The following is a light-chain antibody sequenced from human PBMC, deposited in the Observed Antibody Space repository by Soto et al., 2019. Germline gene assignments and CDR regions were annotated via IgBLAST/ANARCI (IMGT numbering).Light chain of an antibody. CDR2: AAS. V-gene: IGKV1-17*03. CDR1: QSTSKY. J-gene: IGKJ1*01. CDR3: LQHTTYPWT. Sequence: IQMTQSPSAMSASVGGRVTISCRASQSTSKYLAWFQQRPGKVPRRLVYAASSLQSGVPSRFSGSGSGTEFTLTISSLQPEDFGTYYCLQHTTYPWTFGQGTKVDIK.